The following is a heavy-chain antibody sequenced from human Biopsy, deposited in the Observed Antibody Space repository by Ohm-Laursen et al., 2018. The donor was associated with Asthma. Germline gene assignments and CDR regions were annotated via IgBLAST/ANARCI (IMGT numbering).Heavy chain of an antibody. CDR1: GYNFISFA. V-gene: IGHV1-3*04. J-gene: IGHJ3*01. Sequence: SSVKVSCKASGYNFISFAIHWVRQAPGQRLEWMGWVNTGNGDTKYSQKLQGGVTITRDTSASTAYMELRSLRSENTATYYCARTYYDFLTGQVKDVFGVWGQGTMVTVSS. CDR2: VNTGNGDT. CDR3: ARTYYDFLTGQVKDVFGV. D-gene: IGHD3-9*01.